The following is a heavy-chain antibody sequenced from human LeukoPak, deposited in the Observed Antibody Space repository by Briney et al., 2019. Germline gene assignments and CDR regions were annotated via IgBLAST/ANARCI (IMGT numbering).Heavy chain of an antibody. CDR3: ARADYSSSWYYFDY. J-gene: IGHJ4*02. D-gene: IGHD6-13*01. CDR2: IYSGGST. V-gene: IGHV3-53*01. Sequence: PGGSLRLSCAASGFTVSSNYMSWVRQAPGKGLEWVSVIYSGGSTYYADSVKGRFTISRDNSKNTLYLQMNSPRAEDTAVYYCARADYSSSWYYFDYWGQGTLVTVSS. CDR1: GFTVSSNY.